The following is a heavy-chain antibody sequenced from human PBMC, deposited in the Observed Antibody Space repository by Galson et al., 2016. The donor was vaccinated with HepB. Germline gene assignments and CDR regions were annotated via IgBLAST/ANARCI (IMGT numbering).Heavy chain of an antibody. CDR3: ARAWGRGRYYYSSGNLNLVGGLDV. Sequence: CAISGDSVSSNNAAWNWIRQSPSRGLEWLGRTYYRSMWYNDYAVSVKSRITVNPDTSKNQFSLHLNSVTPEDTAVYYCARAWGRGRYYYSSGNLNLVGGLDVWGQGTTISVSS. V-gene: IGHV6-1*01. J-gene: IGHJ6*02. D-gene: IGHD3-10*01. CDR2: TYYRSMWYN. CDR1: GDSVSSNNAA.